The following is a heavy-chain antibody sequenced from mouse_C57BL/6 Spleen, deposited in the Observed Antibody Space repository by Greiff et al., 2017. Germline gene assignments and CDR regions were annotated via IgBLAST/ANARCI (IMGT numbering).Heavy chain of an antibody. J-gene: IGHJ3*01. CDR3: DPSATVVEGGFAY. V-gene: IGHV1-64*01. D-gene: IGHD1-1*01. Sequence: QVQLQQPGAELVKPGASVKLSCKASGYTFTSYWMHWVKQRPGQGLEWIGMIHPKSGSTNYTEKFKSKATLTVDKSSSTAYMQLSSLTSEDSAVYYCDPSATVVEGGFAYWGQGTLVTVSA. CDR2: IHPKSGST. CDR1: GYTFTSYW.